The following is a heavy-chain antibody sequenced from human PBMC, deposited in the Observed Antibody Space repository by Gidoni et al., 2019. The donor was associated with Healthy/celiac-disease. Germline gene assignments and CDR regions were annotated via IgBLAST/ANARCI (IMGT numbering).Heavy chain of an antibody. Sequence: QVQLVQSPEVKKPGASVKVSCKVSGYPLTELSMHWVRQAPGKGLEWMGGFDPEDGETIYAQKFQGRVTMTEDTSTDTAYMELSSLRSEDTAVYYCATAGATRVWLGRNAFDIWGQGTMVTVSS. V-gene: IGHV1-24*01. CDR3: ATAGATRVWLGRNAFDI. CDR1: GYPLTELS. D-gene: IGHD1-26*01. CDR2: FDPEDGET. J-gene: IGHJ3*02.